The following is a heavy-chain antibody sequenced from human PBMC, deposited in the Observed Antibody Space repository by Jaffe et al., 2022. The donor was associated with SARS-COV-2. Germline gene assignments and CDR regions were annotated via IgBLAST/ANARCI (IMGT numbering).Heavy chain of an antibody. V-gene: IGHV3-23*01. CDR3: ARDDVITSRPTDY. J-gene: IGHJ4*02. D-gene: IGHD2-21*01. CDR2: IGNGGDT. Sequence: EVQLLESGGGLVQPGGSLRLSCAASGFTFSIYAMTWVRQAPGKGLEWVSTIGNGGDTYYADSVKGRFTISRDNAKNTLYLQMDSLRAEDTALYFCARDDVITSRPTDYWGQGTLVTVSS. CDR1: GFTFSIYA.